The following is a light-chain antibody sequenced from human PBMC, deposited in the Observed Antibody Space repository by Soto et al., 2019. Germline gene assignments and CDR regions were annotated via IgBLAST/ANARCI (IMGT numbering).Light chain of an antibody. CDR3: QQYATSPLT. CDR2: GAS. CDR1: QSVGRNY. V-gene: IGKV3-20*01. Sequence: EVVLTQSPGTLSVSPGERVTLSCRASQSVGRNYLAWYQQKPGQAPRLLIHGASSRATGIPDRFSGSGSGTDFTLTISRLEPEDCAVYYCQQYATSPLTFGGGTKVETK. J-gene: IGKJ4*01.